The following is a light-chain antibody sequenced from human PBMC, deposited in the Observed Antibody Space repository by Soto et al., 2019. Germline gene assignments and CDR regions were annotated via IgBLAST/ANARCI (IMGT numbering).Light chain of an antibody. Sequence: IVLTQSPATLSLSPVERATLSCWASQSVSSYLSCYQQITCQDPRLLIYGGSIRGADITGRFGGHGSGTDFILSINRLEHEDSAAYYCQQYGGSPWTFGQGTKVDIK. J-gene: IGKJ1*01. V-gene: IGKV3-20*01. CDR2: GGS. CDR3: QQYGGSPWT. CDR1: QSVSSY.